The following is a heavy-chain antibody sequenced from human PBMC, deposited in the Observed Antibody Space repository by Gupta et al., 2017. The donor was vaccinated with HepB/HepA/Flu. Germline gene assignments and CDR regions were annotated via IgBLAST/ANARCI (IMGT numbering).Heavy chain of an antibody. V-gene: IGHV1-3*01. CDR3: AKSGASPPANCLYA. Sequence: QVQLVQSGTEVKEPGASAKVSCKASGYTCPRPGLHRRRQAPGHSLEWMGWIKPADGYSKYSQKFHGRVSITIDTSATTAYMELISLTSEDTAIYYCAKSGASPPANCLYALGQGSLVTVSS. CDR1: GYTCPRPG. CDR2: IKPADGYS. J-gene: IGHJ5*02.